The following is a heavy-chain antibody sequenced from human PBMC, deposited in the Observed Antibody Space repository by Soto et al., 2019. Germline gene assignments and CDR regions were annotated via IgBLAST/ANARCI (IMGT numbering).Heavy chain of an antibody. CDR3: TTMGGSFLDR. V-gene: IGHV3-15*01. D-gene: IGHD1-26*01. Sequence: GGSLRLSCAASGFTFSNVWMSWVRQAPGKGLEWVARIKTKTDAVTIDYAAPVKGRFTVSRDDSKNTLYLQMIRLKTEDTGVYYCTTMGGSFLDRWGQGTQVTVSS. CDR2: IKTKTDAVTI. CDR1: GFTFSNVW. J-gene: IGHJ5*02.